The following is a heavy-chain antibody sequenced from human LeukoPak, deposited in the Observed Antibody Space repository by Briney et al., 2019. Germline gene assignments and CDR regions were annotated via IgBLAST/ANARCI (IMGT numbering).Heavy chain of an antibody. J-gene: IGHJ3*02. V-gene: IGHV4-34*01. CDR3: ARGYCSGGSCYSVRDAFDI. CDR1: GGSFSGYY. D-gene: IGHD2-15*01. Sequence: SETLSLTCAVYGGSFSGYYWSWIRQPPGNGLEWIGEINHSGSTNYNPSLKSRVTISVDTSKNQFSLKLSSVTAADTAVYYCARGYCSGGSCYSVRDAFDIWGQGTMVTVSS. CDR2: INHSGST.